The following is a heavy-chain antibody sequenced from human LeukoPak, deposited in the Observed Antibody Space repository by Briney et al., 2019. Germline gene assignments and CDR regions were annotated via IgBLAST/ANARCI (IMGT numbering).Heavy chain of an antibody. D-gene: IGHD3-22*01. Sequence: PGVSLILSCAASAFTFNSYDIMWLLQAPAQGLGWFSTISGSGGSTYHAASVKRRFTIYRDNSKNTLYLHMNSLRAEHTAVYYCAKDLWGGYYYGFVGYYFDYWGQGTLVTVSS. CDR2: ISGSGGST. CDR1: AFTFNSYD. J-gene: IGHJ4*02. V-gene: IGHV3-23*01. CDR3: AKDLWGGYYYGFVGYYFDY.